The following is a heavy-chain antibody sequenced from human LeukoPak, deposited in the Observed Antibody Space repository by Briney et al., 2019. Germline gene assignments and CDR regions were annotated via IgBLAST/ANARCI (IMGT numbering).Heavy chain of an antibody. CDR3: ARYYYDSSGYRGYYFDY. CDR1: GGSISSYY. CDR2: IYYSGST. D-gene: IGHD3-22*01. Sequence: SETLSLTCTVSGGSISSYYWSWIRQPPGKGLEWIGYIYYSGSTNYNPSLKSRVTISVDTSKNQFSLKLSSVTAADTAVYYCARYYYDSSGYRGYYFDYWGPGTLVTVSS. V-gene: IGHV4-59*01. J-gene: IGHJ4*02.